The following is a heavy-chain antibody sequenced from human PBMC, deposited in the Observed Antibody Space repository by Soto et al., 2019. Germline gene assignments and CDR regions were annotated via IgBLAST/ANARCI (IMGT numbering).Heavy chain of an antibody. Sequence: QLQLQESGPGLVKPPETLSLTCTVSGASISSSSYYWGWIRQPPGKGLEWIGSIFYRGSTYYNPPLNGRVILSVDASKNPFSLTRRSVTAAATAVYYCARLARYSFILCPVLYFDYWGKGTLVTVSS. J-gene: IGHJ4*02. V-gene: IGHV4-39*01. D-gene: IGHD2-21*01. CDR3: ARLARYSFILCPVLYFDY. CDR1: GASISSSSYY. CDR2: IFYRGST.